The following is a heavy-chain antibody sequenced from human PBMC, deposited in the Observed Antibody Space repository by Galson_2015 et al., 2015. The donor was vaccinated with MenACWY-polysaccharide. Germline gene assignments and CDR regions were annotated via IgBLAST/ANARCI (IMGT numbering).Heavy chain of an antibody. CDR1: GFTFSSYS. D-gene: IGHD1-26*01. V-gene: IGHV3-48*02. J-gene: IGHJ4*02. CDR3: ARDLKGLVGATPDY. CDR2: ISSGGTI. Sequence: SLRLSCAASGFTFSSYSMNWVRQAPGKGLEWVSYISSGGTIYYADSVKGRFTISRDNANNSLYLQMNSLRDDDTAVNYCARDLKGLVGATPDYWGQGTPVTVSS.